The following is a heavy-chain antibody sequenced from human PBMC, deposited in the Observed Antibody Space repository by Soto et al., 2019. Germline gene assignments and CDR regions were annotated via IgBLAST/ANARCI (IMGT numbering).Heavy chain of an antibody. D-gene: IGHD1-26*01. CDR1: GGSISSGDYY. CDR2: IYYSGST. CDR3: ARADVGYYYYGMDV. Sequence: PSETLSLTCTVSGGSISSGDYYWSWIRQPPGKGLEWIGYIYYSGSTYYNPSLKSRVTISVDTSKNQFSLKLSSVTAADTAVYYCARADVGYYYYGMDVWGQGTTVTVS. V-gene: IGHV4-30-4*01. J-gene: IGHJ6*02.